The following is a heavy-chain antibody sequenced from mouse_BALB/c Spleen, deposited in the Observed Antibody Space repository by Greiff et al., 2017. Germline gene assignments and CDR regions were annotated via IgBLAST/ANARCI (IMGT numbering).Heavy chain of an antibody. J-gene: IGHJ3*01. D-gene: IGHD2-14*01. V-gene: IGHV5-17*02. CDR1: GFTFTSFG. CDR3: ARSGARYYRYDEGAWFAY. Sequence: EVMLVESGGGLVQPGGSRKLPCAASGFTFTSFGMHWVRQAPEKGLEWVAYISSGSSTIYYADTVKGRFTISRDNPKNTLFLKMNSLRSEDTAVYYCARSGARYYRYDEGAWFAYWGQGTLVTVSA. CDR2: ISSGSSTI.